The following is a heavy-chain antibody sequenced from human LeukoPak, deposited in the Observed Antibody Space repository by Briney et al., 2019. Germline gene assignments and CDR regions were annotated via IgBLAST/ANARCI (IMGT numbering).Heavy chain of an antibody. J-gene: IGHJ6*03. CDR2: ISSSSSDI. Sequence: PGGSLRLSCAASGFTFTTYSMNWVRQAPGKGLEWVSYISSSSSDIYYADSVKGRFTISRDNAKNSLYLQMNSLRAEDTAVYYCARVPSYSYGPKTYYYYYMDVWGKGTTVTVSS. D-gene: IGHD5-18*01. CDR1: GFTFTTYS. CDR3: ARVPSYSYGPKTYYYYYMDV. V-gene: IGHV3-21*05.